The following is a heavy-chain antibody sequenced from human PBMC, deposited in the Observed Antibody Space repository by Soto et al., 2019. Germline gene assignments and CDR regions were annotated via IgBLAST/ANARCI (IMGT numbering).Heavy chain of an antibody. CDR1: GYTFTDYW. D-gene: IGHD3-22*01. CDR3: ARQIYDSDTGPNFQYYFDS. Sequence: PGESLKISCRGSGYTFTDYWIVWVRQMPGKGLEWMGVIYPGDSKTKYSPSFQGQVTLSADKSITTAYLQWSSLRASDTAMYYCARQIYDSDTGPNFQYYFDSWGQGTPVTVSS. J-gene: IGHJ4*02. CDR2: IYPGDSKT. V-gene: IGHV5-51*01.